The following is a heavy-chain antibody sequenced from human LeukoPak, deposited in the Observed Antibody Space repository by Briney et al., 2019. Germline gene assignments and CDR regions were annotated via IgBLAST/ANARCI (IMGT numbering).Heavy chain of an antibody. J-gene: IGHJ4*02. CDR1: GYTFTDYY. CDR3: ARALEVAGTGLSR. Sequence: GASVKVSCKASGYTFTDYYMHWVRQAPGQGLEWMGWINPNSGGTSYAQNFQGRVTMTRDTSISTAYMELSRLRSDETAVYYCARALEVAGTGLSRWGQGTLVTVSS. V-gene: IGHV1-2*02. CDR2: INPNSGGT. D-gene: IGHD6-19*01.